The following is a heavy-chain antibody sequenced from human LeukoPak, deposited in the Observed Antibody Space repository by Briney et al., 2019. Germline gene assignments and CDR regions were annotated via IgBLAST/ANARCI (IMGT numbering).Heavy chain of an antibody. CDR1: GGSINSYY. D-gene: IGHD4-17*01. Sequence: SETLSLTCTVSGGSINSYYWSWIRQPPGKGLEWIGYIYYSGSTNYNPSLKSRVTISVDTSKNQFSLKLSSVAAADTAVYFCARVLSLDYGDFYFDYWGQGTLVTVSS. V-gene: IGHV4-59*01. CDR3: ARVLSLDYGDFYFDY. J-gene: IGHJ4*02. CDR2: IYYSGST.